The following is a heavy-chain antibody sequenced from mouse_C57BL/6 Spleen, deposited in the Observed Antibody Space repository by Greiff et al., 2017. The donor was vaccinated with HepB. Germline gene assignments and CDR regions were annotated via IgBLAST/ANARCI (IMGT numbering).Heavy chain of an antibody. CDR3: ASSDSSGYLFAY. V-gene: IGHV2-6*01. CDR2: IWGVGST. CDR1: GFSFTSYG. D-gene: IGHD3-2*02. J-gene: IGHJ3*01. Sequence: VQGVESGPGLVAPSQRLSITCTVSGFSFTSYGVDWVRQSPGKGLEWLGVIWGVGSTNYNSALKSRLSISKDNSKSQVFLKMNSLQTDDTAMYYCASSDSSGYLFAYWGQGTLVTVSA.